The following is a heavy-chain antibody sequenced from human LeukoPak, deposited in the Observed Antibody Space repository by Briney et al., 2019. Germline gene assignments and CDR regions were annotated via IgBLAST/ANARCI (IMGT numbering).Heavy chain of an antibody. CDR1: GDSVSSNSAA. Sequence: SHTLSHTCSISGDSVSSNSAAWHWITQSPSRGLEWLGRTYYRSKWYNDYAVSVKIRITINPATSKNQFSLQLISVSPEDTSVYYYARDSSGSGYLDYWGQGTLVTVSS. V-gene: IGHV6-1*01. J-gene: IGHJ4*02. D-gene: IGHD3-22*01. CDR3: ARDSSGSGYLDY. CDR2: TYYRSKWYN.